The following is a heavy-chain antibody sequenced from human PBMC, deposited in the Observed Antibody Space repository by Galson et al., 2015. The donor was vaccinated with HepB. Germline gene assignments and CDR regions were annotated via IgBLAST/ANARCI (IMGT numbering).Heavy chain of an antibody. J-gene: IGHJ1*01. Sequence: SLRLSCAASGFTFSNAWMSWVRQAPGKGLEWVGRIKSKTDGGTTDYAAPVKGRFTISRDDSKNTLYLQMNSLKTEDTTVYYCTTDSWVPLYCGGDCYPEYFQHWGQGTLVTVSS. V-gene: IGHV3-15*01. CDR3: TTDSWVPLYCGGDCYPEYFQH. CDR2: IKSKTDGGTT. D-gene: IGHD2-21*02. CDR1: GFTFSNAW.